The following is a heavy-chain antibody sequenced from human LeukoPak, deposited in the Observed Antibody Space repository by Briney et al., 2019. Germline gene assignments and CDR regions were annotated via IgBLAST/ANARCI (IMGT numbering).Heavy chain of an antibody. Sequence: PSETLSLTCAVYGGSFSGYYWSWIRQPPGKGLEWIGEINHSGSTNYNPSLKSRVTISVDTSKNQFSLKLSSVTAADTAVYYCASRKGYSDYWGQGTLVTVSS. J-gene: IGHJ4*02. D-gene: IGHD1-1*01. CDR3: ASRKGYSDY. CDR2: INHSGST. CDR1: GGSFSGYY. V-gene: IGHV4-34*01.